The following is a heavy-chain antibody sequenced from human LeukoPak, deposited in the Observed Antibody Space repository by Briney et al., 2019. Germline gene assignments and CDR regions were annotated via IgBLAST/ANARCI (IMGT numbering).Heavy chain of an antibody. Sequence: GGSLRLSCAASGFTFSSYEMNWVRQAPGKGLEWVSFISSSGSAIYYADSVKGRFTTSRDNAKNSLYLQMNSLRAEDTAVYYCARAMTTVVTPVEYWGQGSLVTVSS. D-gene: IGHD4-23*01. CDR1: GFTFSSYE. V-gene: IGHV3-48*03. CDR3: ARAMTTVVTPVEY. J-gene: IGHJ4*02. CDR2: ISSSGSAI.